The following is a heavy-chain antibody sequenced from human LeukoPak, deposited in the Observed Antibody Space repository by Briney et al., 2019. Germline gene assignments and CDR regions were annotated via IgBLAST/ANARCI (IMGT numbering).Heavy chain of an antibody. Sequence: GGSLRLSCAPSGFTFMSYWMHWVRQAPGGGGVCFSRINSDGSTTSYPDSVKGRLTISRDTAKNTLYLPMNSLRAEHTAVYYCARGHHYYDSSAYYYWGQGTLVTVSS. J-gene: IGHJ4*02. CDR2: INSDGSTT. CDR3: ARGHHYYDSSAYYY. V-gene: IGHV3-74*01. CDR1: GFTFMSYW. D-gene: IGHD3-22*01.